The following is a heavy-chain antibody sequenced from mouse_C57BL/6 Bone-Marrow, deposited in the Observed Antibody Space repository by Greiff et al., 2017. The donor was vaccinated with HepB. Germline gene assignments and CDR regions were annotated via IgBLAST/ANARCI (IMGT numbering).Heavy chain of an antibody. J-gene: IGHJ4*01. CDR1: GFNIKDYY. Sequence: EVKLMESGAELVKPGASVKLSCTASGFNIKDYYMHWVKQRTEQGLEWIGRIDPEDGETKYAPKFQGKATITADTSSNTAYLQLSSLTSEDTAVYYCAGGLEGGYAMDYWGQGTSVTVSS. CDR3: AGGLEGGYAMDY. V-gene: IGHV14-2*01. CDR2: IDPEDGET. D-gene: IGHD2-4*01.